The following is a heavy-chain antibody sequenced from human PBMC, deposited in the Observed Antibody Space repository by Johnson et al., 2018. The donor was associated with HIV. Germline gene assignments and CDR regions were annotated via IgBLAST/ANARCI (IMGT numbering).Heavy chain of an antibody. CDR2: ISYDGSNK. V-gene: IGHV3-30*04. J-gene: IGHJ3*02. D-gene: IGHD7-27*01. CDR3: ASSWGNAFDI. CDR1: GFIFSSYP. Sequence: VESGGGLVQPGGSLRLSCAASGFIFSSYPMHWVRQAPGKGLEWVAVISYDGSNKYYADYVKGRFTISRDNSKNTLYLQMNSLRAEDTAVYYCASSWGNAFDIWGQGTMVTVSS.